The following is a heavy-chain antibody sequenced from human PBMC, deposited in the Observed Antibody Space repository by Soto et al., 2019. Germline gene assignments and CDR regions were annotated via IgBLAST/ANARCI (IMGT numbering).Heavy chain of an antibody. D-gene: IGHD3-22*01. V-gene: IGHV2-5*01. CDR3: AHRREFGSGYYRENYYFDY. Sequence: SGPTLVNPTQTLTLTCPFSGFSLSTSGVGVGWIRQPPGKALEWLALIYWNDDKRYSPSLKSRLTITKDTSKNQVVLTMTNMDPVDTATYYCAHRREFGSGYYRENYYFDYWGQETLVTVSS. CDR2: IYWNDDK. J-gene: IGHJ4*02. CDR1: GFSLSTSGVG.